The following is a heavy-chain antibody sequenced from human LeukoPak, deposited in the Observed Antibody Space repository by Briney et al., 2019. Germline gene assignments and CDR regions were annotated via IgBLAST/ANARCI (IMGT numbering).Heavy chain of an antibody. CDR1: GGTFSSYA. CDR2: IIPIFGTA. D-gene: IGHD3-10*01. CDR3: ARSWFVGYYYYGMDV. Sequence: SVKVSCKASGGTFSSYAISWVRQAPGQGLEWMGGIIPIFGTANYAQKFQGRVTITADESTSTAYMELSSLRSEDTAVYYCARSWFVGYYYYGMDVWGQGTTVTVSS. J-gene: IGHJ6*02. V-gene: IGHV1-69*13.